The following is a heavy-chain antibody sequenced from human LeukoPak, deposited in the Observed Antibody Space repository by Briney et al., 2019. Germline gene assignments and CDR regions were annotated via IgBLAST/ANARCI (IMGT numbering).Heavy chain of an antibody. V-gene: IGHV3-74*01. CDR3: ARDDSSVYYYYYMDV. Sequence: GGSLRLSCAASGFTFSSYSMNWVRQAPGKGLVWVSRINSDGSSTSYADSVKGRFTISRDNAKNTLYLQMNSLRAEDTAVYYCARDDSSVYYYYYMDVWGKGTTVTVSS. J-gene: IGHJ6*03. D-gene: IGHD3-22*01. CDR1: GFTFSSYS. CDR2: INSDGSST.